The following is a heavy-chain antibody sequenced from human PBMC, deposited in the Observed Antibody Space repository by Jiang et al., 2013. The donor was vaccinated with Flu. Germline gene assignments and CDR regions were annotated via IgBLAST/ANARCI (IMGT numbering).Heavy chain of an antibody. CDR1: GYSFTSYW. D-gene: IGHD3-22*01. V-gene: IGHV5-51*01. J-gene: IGHJ4*02. CDR2: IYPGDSDT. Sequence: EVKKPGESLKISCKGSGYSFTSYWIGWVRQMPGKGLEWMGIIYPGDSDTRYSPSFQGQVTISADKSISTAYLQWSSLKASDTAMYYCARVAYYYDSSGYPYTLYYFDYWGQGTLVTVSS. CDR3: ARVAYYYDSSGYPYTLYYFDY.